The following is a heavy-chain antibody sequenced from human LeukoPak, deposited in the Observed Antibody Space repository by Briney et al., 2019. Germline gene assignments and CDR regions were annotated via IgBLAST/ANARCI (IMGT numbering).Heavy chain of an antibody. V-gene: IGHV3-30*02. Sequence: GGSLRLSCAASGFTFSSCGMHWVRQAPGKGLEWVAFIRYDGSNKYYADSVKGRFTISRDNSKNTLYLQMNSLRAEDTAVYYCGWDGSGSYTVDYWGQGTLVTVSS. D-gene: IGHD3-10*01. J-gene: IGHJ4*02. CDR1: GFTFSSCG. CDR2: IRYDGSNK. CDR3: GWDGSGSYTVDY.